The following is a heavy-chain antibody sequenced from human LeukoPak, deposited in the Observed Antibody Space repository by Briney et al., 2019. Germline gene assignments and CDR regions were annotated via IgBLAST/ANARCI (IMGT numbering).Heavy chain of an antibody. CDR1: GDSISSYY. J-gene: IGHJ4*02. D-gene: IGHD1-26*01. CDR2: IYASGST. V-gene: IGHV4-4*07. CDR3: ARGRTPTTGDY. Sequence: SETLSLTCTVSGDSISSYYWSWIRQPAGKGLEWLGRIYASGSTNYNPSLKSRVTMSVDTSKNQFSLELSSVTAADTAVYYCARGRTPTTGDYWGQGTLVTVSS.